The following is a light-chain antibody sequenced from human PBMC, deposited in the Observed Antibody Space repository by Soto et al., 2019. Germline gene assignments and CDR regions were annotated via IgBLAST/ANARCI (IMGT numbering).Light chain of an antibody. CDR1: QGISSW. V-gene: IGKV1D-12*01. CDR2: ATS. CDR3: QQTNSFPLT. Sequence: DVHMTQSPSSVSASVGYRVTITCRACQGISSWLEWYQQKPGKAPKVLIYATSRLQSGVPSRFRGSGSGTDFTLTISSLQPEDFEPYFCQQTNSFPLTFGGGTKVDI. J-gene: IGKJ4*01.